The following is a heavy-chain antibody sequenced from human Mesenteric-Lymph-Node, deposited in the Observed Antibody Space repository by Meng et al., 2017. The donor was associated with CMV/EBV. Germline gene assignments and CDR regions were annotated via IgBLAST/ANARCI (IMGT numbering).Heavy chain of an antibody. CDR3: ARNPDGYYYGSGRPEGWFDP. Sequence: GESLKISCAACRFTFSAYDMKWVRHPTGRGLDWVSTLGPAGDTYFPGSVKGRFTISGENANTSLYPQMNTLRVGDTAVYYCARNPDGYYYGSGRPEGWFDPWGQGTLVTVSS. D-gene: IGHD3-10*01. CDR2: LGPAGDT. CDR1: RFTFSAYD. V-gene: IGHV3-13*01. J-gene: IGHJ5*02.